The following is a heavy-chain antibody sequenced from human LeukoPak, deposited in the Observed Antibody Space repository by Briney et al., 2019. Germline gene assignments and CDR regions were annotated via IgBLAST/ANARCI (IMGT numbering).Heavy chain of an antibody. CDR2: ISAYDGNT. D-gene: IGHD3-3*01. Sequence: ASVKVSCKASGYTFTSYGISWVRQAPGQGLEWMGWISAYDGNTNYAQKLQGRVTMTTDTSTSTAYMELRGLRSDDTAVYYCARVVGTPYCDFWSGSYYMDVWGKGTTVTVSS. J-gene: IGHJ6*03. CDR1: GYTFTSYG. V-gene: IGHV1-18*01. CDR3: ARVVGTPYCDFWSGSYYMDV.